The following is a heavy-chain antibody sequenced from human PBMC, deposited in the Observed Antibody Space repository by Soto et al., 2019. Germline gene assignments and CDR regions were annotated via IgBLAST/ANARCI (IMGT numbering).Heavy chain of an antibody. Sequence: QVQLVQSGAEVKKPGASVKVSCKASGYTFTIYGISWVRQAPGQGLEWMGWIGGYNGNTDYAQNLQDSVTLTTDAATRSVYMELRSLRSDDTAVYYSARVDYYDSSGYDGYWGQGTLLTVSS. CDR2: IGGYNGNT. CDR1: GYTFTIYG. CDR3: ARVDYYDSSGYDGY. J-gene: IGHJ4*02. D-gene: IGHD3-22*01. V-gene: IGHV1-18*04.